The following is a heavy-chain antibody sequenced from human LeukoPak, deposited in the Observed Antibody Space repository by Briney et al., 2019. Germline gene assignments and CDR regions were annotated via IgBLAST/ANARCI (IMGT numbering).Heavy chain of an antibody. CDR3: ARQGPMTTVDY. V-gene: IGHV4-59*01. D-gene: IGHD4-11*01. Sequence: PSETLSLTCTVSGGSISSYYWRWLRQPPEKGREWIGYIYYSGSTNHHPSLKSRVTISVDTSKNQFSLKLSSVTAADTAVYYCARQGPMTTVDYWGQGTLVTVSS. CDR1: GGSISSYY. J-gene: IGHJ4*02. CDR2: IYYSGST.